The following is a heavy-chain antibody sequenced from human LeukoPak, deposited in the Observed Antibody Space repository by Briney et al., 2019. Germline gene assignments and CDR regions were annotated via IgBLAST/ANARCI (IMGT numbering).Heavy chain of an antibody. J-gene: IGHJ4*02. V-gene: IGHV4-61*01. CDR2: VSYFGST. Sequence: SETLSLTCTVSGDSVTSDSYFWTWIRQPPGKGLEWIGHVSYFGSTNYSPSLQSRVSISTDASKNQFSLKLNSVTAADSAIYYCAKGGNGYHYWGQGTLVSVSS. CDR3: AKGGNGYHY. CDR1: GDSVTSDSYF. D-gene: IGHD3-22*01.